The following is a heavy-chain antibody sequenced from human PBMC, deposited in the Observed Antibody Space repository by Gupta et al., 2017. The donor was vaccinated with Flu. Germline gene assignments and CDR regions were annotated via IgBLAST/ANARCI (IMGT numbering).Heavy chain of an antibody. CDR2: INQRGST. CDR1: GGSFSGYY. J-gene: IGHJ6*02. Sequence: QVQLQPWGAGLLKPSETLSLTCAVYGGSFSGYYWSWIRQPPGKGLEWIGEINQRGSTNYNPSIKSRVTISVETSKNKFSVTMRAVTAADTAVDYGARGQLVDVGCQGTTVTVSS. CDR3: ARGQLVDV. V-gene: IGHV4-34*01.